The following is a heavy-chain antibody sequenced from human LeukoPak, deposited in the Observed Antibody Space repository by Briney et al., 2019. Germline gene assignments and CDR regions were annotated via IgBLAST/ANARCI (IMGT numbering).Heavy chain of an antibody. V-gene: IGHV4-59*11. D-gene: IGHD3-16*02. CDR1: GDSINTHY. CDR3: ARQFGGVIVEYYYMDV. CDR2: IDYRGNT. Sequence: SETLSLTCAVPGDSINTHYWNWIRQPPGKGLEWMGYIDYRGNTNYIPSLKSRPSISVDTSKNQVSLNLRSVTAADTAVYFCARQFGGVIVEYYYMDVWGKGTTVTVSS. J-gene: IGHJ6*03.